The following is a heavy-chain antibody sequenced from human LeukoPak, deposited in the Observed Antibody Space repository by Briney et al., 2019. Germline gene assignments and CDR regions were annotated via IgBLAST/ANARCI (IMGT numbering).Heavy chain of an antibody. CDR1: GGSISPYF. D-gene: IGHD2-21*02. J-gene: IGHJ4*02. CDR2: ISSTGNT. Sequence: SETLSLTCTVSGGSISPYFWSWIRQPAGKGLEYLGRISSTGNTNYKPSLRSRVTMSVDTSKNQFSLNLRSVTAADTAVYYCARDRVHDSDYWGQGILVIVSS. V-gene: IGHV4-4*07. CDR3: ARDRVHDSDY.